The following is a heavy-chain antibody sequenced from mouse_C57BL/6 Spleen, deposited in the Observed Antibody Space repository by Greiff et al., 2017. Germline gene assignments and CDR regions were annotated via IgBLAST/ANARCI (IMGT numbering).Heavy chain of an antibody. CDR1: GYAFTNYL. CDR3: ARSGTAQATDYFDY. D-gene: IGHD3-2*02. J-gene: IGHJ2*01. Sequence: QVQLKQSGAELVRPGTSVKVSCKASGYAFTNYLIEWVKQRPGQGLEWIGVINPGSGGTNYDEKFKGKATLTADKSCSTAYMQLSSLTSEDSAVYFCARSGTAQATDYFDYWGQGTTLTVSS. V-gene: IGHV1-54*01. CDR2: INPGSGGT.